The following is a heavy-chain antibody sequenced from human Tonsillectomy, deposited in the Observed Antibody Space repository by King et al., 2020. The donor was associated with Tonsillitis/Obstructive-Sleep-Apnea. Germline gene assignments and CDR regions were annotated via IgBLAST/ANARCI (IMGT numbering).Heavy chain of an antibody. CDR2: IYYSGST. J-gene: IGHJ3*02. D-gene: IGHD1-1*01. V-gene: IGHV4-59*08. Sequence: QLQESGPGLVKPSETLSLTCTVSGGSISSYYWSWIRQPPGKGLEWIGYIYYSGSTNYNPSLKSRVTISVDTSKNQFSLKLSSVTAAETAVYYCARQGRWNDVPDIWGQGTMVTVSS. CDR1: GGSISSYY. CDR3: ARQGRWNDVPDI.